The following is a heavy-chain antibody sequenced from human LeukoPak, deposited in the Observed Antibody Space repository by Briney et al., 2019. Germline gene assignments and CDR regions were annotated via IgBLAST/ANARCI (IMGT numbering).Heavy chain of an antibody. J-gene: IGHJ6*02. CDR1: GFTFSSYG. Sequence: PGGSLRLSCAASGFTFSSYGMHWVRQAPGKGLEWVAVIWYDGSNKYYADSVKGRFTISRDNSKNTLYLQMNSLRAEDTAVYYCARDLYYYDSSGYYGEGYYYYYGMDVWGQGTTVTVSS. D-gene: IGHD3-22*01. CDR3: ARDLYYYDSSGYYGEGYYYYYGMDV. V-gene: IGHV3-33*01. CDR2: IWYDGSNK.